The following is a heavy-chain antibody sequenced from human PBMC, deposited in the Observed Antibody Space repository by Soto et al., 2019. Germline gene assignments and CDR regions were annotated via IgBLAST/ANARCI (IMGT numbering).Heavy chain of an antibody. CDR2: ISWNSGSI. CDR3: AKGVAAWGFFDY. V-gene: IGHV3-9*01. D-gene: IGHD2-15*01. Sequence: EVQLVESGGGLVQPGRSLRLSCAASGFTFDDYAMHWVRQAPGKGLEWVSGISWNSGSIGYADSVKGRFTISRDNAKNSLYLHMNSLRAEDTALYYCAKGVAAWGFFDYWGQGTLVTVSS. CDR1: GFTFDDYA. J-gene: IGHJ4*02.